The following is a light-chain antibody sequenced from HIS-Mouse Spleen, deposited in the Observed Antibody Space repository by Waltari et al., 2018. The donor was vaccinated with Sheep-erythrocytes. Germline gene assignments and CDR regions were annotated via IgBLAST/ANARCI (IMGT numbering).Light chain of an antibody. V-gene: IGLV7-43*01. CDR2: STS. J-gene: IGLJ3*02. CDR3: LLYYGGAWV. Sequence: QTVVTQEPSLTVSPGGTVTLTCASSTGAVTSGYYPNWFQQKPGQAPRALIYSTSNKPSWTPARCSGSLLGGKAALTLSGVQPEDEAEYYCLLYYGGAWVFGGGTKLTVL. CDR1: TGAVTSGYY.